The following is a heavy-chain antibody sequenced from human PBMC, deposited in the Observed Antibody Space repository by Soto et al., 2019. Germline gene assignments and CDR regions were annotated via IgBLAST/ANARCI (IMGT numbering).Heavy chain of an antibody. CDR2: IDHSGTT. CDR3: ARGRFCARASCENFDY. D-gene: IGHD2-2*01. CDR1: GGSFSGYY. Sequence: SETLSLTCAVYGGSFSGYYWTWIRQPPAKRLEWIGYIDHSGTTNYNPSLKSRVAISVDTSKNQFSLKLTSLTAADTAVYYCARGRFCARASCENFDYWGQGTLVTVSS. V-gene: IGHV4-59*01. J-gene: IGHJ4*02.